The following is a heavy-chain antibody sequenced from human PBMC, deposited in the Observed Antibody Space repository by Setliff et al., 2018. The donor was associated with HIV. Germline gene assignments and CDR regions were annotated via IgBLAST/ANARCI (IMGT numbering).Heavy chain of an antibody. V-gene: IGHV4-4*07. CDR1: GGSIRSYY. J-gene: IGHJ5*02. CDR3: ARVVPEVVYGAYWFDP. Sequence: SETLSLTCTVSGGSIRSYYWSWIRQPAGKGLEWIGRIYGSGSTNYNPSLESRVTMSVDTSKDQVSLKLNSVTAADAAVYYCARVVPEVVYGAYWFDPWGQGTLVTVSS. CDR2: IYGSGST. D-gene: IGHD4-17*01.